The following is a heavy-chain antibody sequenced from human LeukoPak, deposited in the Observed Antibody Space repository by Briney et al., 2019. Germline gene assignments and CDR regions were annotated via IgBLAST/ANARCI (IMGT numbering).Heavy chain of an antibody. CDR1: GGSISSYY. V-gene: IGHV4-59*01. D-gene: IGHD1-20*01. Sequence: PSETLSLTCTVSGGSISSYYWSWIRQPPGKGLEWIGYIYYSASTNYNPSLKSRVTISVDTSKNQFSLKLSSVTAADTAVYYCARAPHNWNYYYYMDVWGKGTTVTVSS. J-gene: IGHJ6*03. CDR3: ARAPHNWNYYYYMDV. CDR2: IYYSAST.